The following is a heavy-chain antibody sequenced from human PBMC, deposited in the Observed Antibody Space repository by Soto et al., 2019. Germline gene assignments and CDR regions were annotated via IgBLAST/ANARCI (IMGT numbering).Heavy chain of an antibody. J-gene: IGHJ4*02. V-gene: IGHV6-1*01. Sequence: PSQTLSLTCAISGDSVCSNSAAWNWIRQSPSRGLEWLGRTYYRSKWYNDYAVSVKSRITINPDTSKNQFSLQLNPVTPEDTAVYYCARNYYGSGSYYIAHSFDYWGQGTLVTVS. CDR1: GDSVCSNSAA. CDR2: TYYRSKWYN. D-gene: IGHD3-10*01. CDR3: ARNYYGSGSYYIAHSFDY.